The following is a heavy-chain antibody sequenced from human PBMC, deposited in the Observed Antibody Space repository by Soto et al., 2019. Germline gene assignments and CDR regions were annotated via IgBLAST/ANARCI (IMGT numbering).Heavy chain of an antibody. CDR2: IYYSGRT. CDR3: ARQRTTVVTQAYFDH. Sequence: SETLSLTCIVSGESISSSSYYWGWIRQPPGKGLEWIGSIYYSGRTYYNPSFKSRVTISIDTSKNQFSLKLSSVTATDTAVYYCARQRTTVVTQAYFDHWGQGAPVTVSS. CDR1: GESISSSSYY. D-gene: IGHD2-21*02. V-gene: IGHV4-39*01. J-gene: IGHJ4*02.